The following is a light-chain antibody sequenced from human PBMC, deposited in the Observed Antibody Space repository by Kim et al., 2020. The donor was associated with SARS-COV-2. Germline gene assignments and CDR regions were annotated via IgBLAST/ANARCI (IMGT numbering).Light chain of an antibody. J-gene: IGLJ1*01. Sequence: SGALGQTARITCGGNDIGSKNVHWYQQKPGQAPVLVIYRDSNRPSGIPERFSGSNSGNTATLTISRAQAGDEADYYCQVWDSSTAIFGTGTKVTVL. CDR1: DIGSKN. CDR3: QVWDSSTAI. V-gene: IGLV3-9*01. CDR2: RDS.